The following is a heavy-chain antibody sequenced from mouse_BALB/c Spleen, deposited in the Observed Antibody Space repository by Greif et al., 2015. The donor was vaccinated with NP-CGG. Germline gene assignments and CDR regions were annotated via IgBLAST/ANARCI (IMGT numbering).Heavy chain of an antibody. D-gene: IGHD2-1*01. CDR2: IRNKANGYTT. Sequence: EVKLVESGGGLVQPGGSLRLSCATSGFTLTDYYMSWVRQPPGKALEWLGFIRNKANGYTTEYSASVKGRFTISRDNSQSILYLQMNTLRAEDSATYYCARDGGLYGNYAFSFDYWGQGTTLTVSS. CDR1: GFTLTDYY. V-gene: IGHV7-3*02. CDR3: ARDGGLYGNYAFSFDY. J-gene: IGHJ2*01.